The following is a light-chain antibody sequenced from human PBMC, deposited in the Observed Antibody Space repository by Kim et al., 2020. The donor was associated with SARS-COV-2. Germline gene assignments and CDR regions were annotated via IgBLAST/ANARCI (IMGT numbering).Light chain of an antibody. Sequence: PGQSVTNSCTGTSSDVGGYNYVSWYQQHPGKAPKLMIYDVSKRPSGVPDRFSGSKSGNTASLTISGLQAEDEADYYCCSYAGSPWVFGGGTQLTVL. CDR2: DVS. CDR1: SSDVGGYNY. CDR3: CSYAGSPWV. J-gene: IGLJ3*02. V-gene: IGLV2-11*01.